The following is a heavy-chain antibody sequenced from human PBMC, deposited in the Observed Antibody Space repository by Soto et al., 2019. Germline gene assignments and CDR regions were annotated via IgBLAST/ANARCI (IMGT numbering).Heavy chain of an antibody. CDR3: ARLPSRHLVDY. CDR2: MFYGVST. V-gene: IGHV4-39*01. J-gene: IGHJ4*02. CDR1: GSSINSSGYY. Sequence: PSETLSLTCTVSGSSINSSGYYWGWIRQPPGKGLELIGSMFYGVSTYYNPSLKSRVTVSVDTSKNQFSLNLRSVTAADTAVYYCARLPSRHLVDYWGQGTLVTVSS. D-gene: IGHD3-3*02.